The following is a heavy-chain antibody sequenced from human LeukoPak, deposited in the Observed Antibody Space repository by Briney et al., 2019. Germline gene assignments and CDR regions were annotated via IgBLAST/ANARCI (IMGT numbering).Heavy chain of an antibody. V-gene: IGHV3-15*01. CDR1: GFTFSSYW. J-gene: IGHJ4*02. CDR3: TTDRIANGG. CDR2: IKSRTDGGTT. D-gene: IGHD2/OR15-2a*01. Sequence: GGSLRLSCAASGFTFSSYWMSWVRQGPGKGLEWVGRIKSRTDGGTTDYAAPVKGRFTISRDDTKNTLYLQMNSLKTEDTAVYYCTTDRIANGGWGQGTLVTVSS.